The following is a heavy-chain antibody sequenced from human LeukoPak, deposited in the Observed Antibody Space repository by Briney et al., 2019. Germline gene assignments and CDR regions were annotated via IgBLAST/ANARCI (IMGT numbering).Heavy chain of an antibody. CDR1: GFTFSTYW. CDR3: ARDSSGYQ. Sequence: GGSLRVSCAASGFTFSTYWMSWVRQAPGKGLEWVANIKEDGSEKYYGDSVKGRFTISRDNAKNSLYLEMNSLRVEDTAVYYCARDSSGYQWGQGTLVTASS. J-gene: IGHJ4*02. CDR2: IKEDGSEK. D-gene: IGHD3-22*01. V-gene: IGHV3-7*01.